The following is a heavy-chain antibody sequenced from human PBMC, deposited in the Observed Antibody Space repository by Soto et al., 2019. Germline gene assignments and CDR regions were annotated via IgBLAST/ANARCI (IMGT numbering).Heavy chain of an antibody. CDR3: ARSGWELLPESLHFDY. CDR1: GYTFTSYG. Sequence: QVQLVQSGAEVKKPGASVKVSCKDSGYTFTSYGISWVRQAPGQGLEWMGWVSAYNGNTNYAQKLQGRVTITKDTSTSTAYMERRSLRSDDTAVYYCARSGWELLPESLHFDYWGQGTLVTVSS. J-gene: IGHJ4*02. CDR2: VSAYNGNT. V-gene: IGHV1-18*01. D-gene: IGHD1-26*01.